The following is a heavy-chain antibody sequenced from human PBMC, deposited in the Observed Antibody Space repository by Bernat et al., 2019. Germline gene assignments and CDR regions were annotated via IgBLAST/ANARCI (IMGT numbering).Heavy chain of an antibody. V-gene: IGHV1-46*03. D-gene: IGHD3-10*01. CDR3: ARGLFTMVRGAHPGWFDP. CDR1: GYTFTSYY. J-gene: IGHJ5*02. CDR2: INHSGGST. Sequence: QVQLVQSGAEVKKPGASVKVSCKASGYTFTSYYMHWVRQAPGQGLEWMGIINHSGGSTSYAQKFQGRVTMTRDTSTSTVYMELSSLRSEDTAVYYCARGLFTMVRGAHPGWFDPWGQGTLVTVSS.